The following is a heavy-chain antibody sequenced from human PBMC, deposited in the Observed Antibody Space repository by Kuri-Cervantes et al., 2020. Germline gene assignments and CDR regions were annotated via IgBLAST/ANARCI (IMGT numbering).Heavy chain of an antibody. Sequence: GGSLRLSCAASGFTLSSYWMHWVRQAPGKGLVWVSRINSDGSSTSYADSVKGRFTISRDNAKNSLYLQMNSLRAEDTAVYYCVRPGVTIFGVVIYDAFDIWGQGTMVTVSS. CDR2: INSDGSST. V-gene: IGHV3-74*01. CDR3: VRPGVTIFGVVIYDAFDI. CDR1: GFTLSSYW. D-gene: IGHD3-3*01. J-gene: IGHJ3*02.